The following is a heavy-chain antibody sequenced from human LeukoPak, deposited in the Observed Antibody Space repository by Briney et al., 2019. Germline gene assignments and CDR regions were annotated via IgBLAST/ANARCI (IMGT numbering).Heavy chain of an antibody. CDR2: ISYDGSNK. CDR1: GFTFSSYA. J-gene: IGHJ4*02. CDR3: ARASLRQTGAPQSG. Sequence: GRSLRLSCAASGFTFSSYAMHWVRQAPGKGLEWVAVISYDGSNKYYADSVKGRFTISRDNSKNTLYLQMNSLRAEDTAVYYCARASLRQTGAPQSGWGQGTLVTVSS. D-gene: IGHD7-27*01. V-gene: IGHV3-30-3*01.